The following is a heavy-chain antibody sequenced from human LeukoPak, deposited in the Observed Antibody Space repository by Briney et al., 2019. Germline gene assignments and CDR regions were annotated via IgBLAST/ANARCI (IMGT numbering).Heavy chain of an antibody. CDR1: GGSISSSSYY. V-gene: IGHV4-39*07. D-gene: IGHD3-10*01. J-gene: IGHJ3*02. Sequence: SETLSLTCTVSGGSISSSSYYWGWIRQPPGKGLEWIGEINHSGSTNYNPSLKSRVTISVDTSKNQFSLKLSSVTAADTAVYYCARVYGSDGNDAFDIWGQGTMVTVSS. CDR3: ARVYGSDGNDAFDI. CDR2: INHSGST.